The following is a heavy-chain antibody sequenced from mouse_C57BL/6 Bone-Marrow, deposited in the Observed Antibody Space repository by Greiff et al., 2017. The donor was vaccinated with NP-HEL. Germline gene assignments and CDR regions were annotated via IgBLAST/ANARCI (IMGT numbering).Heavy chain of an antibody. CDR2: ISSGSSTI. CDR1: GFTFSDYG. D-gene: IGHD1-1*01. Sequence: EVKVVESGGGLVKPGGSLKLSCAASGFTFSDYGMHWVRQAPEKGLEWVAYISSGSSTIYYADTVKGRFTISRDNAKNTLFLQMTSLRSEDTAMYYCAKAITTAGYAMDYWGQGTSVTVSS. J-gene: IGHJ4*01. CDR3: AKAITTAGYAMDY. V-gene: IGHV5-17*01.